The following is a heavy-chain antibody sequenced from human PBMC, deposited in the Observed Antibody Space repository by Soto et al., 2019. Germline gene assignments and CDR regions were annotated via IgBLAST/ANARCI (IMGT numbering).Heavy chain of an antibody. J-gene: IGHJ4*02. V-gene: IGHV3-33*01. CDR2: IWYDGSNK. Sequence: QVQLVESGGGMVQPGRSLRLSCAASGFTFSSYGMHWVRQAPGKGLEWVAVIWYDGSNKYSADSVKGRFTIARDNSQNTQDLQMNSLGAEDTSVYYCARAPRGVIPHHFDSWGQGTLFTVSS. CDR1: GFTFSSYG. D-gene: IGHD3-10*01. CDR3: ARAPRGVIPHHFDS.